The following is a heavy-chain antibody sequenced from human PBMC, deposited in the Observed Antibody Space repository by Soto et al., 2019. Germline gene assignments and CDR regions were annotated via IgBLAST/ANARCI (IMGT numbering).Heavy chain of an antibody. CDR1: GFTFSTYG. CDR2: IWYHGNTY. J-gene: IGHJ4*02. D-gene: IGHD6-25*01. Sequence: GWSLRLSGPTSGFTFSTYGMHWVRQAPGKGLEWVETIWYHGNTYYYKDSIKGRFAVGRDNYKNTVLLQMKTLRDENTATYYCARDRGYGGNDVFDFWGLGALVTV. V-gene: IGHV3-33*01. CDR3: ARDRGYGGNDVFDF.